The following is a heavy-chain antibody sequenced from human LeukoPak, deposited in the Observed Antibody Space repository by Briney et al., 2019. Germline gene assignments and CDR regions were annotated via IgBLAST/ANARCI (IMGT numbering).Heavy chain of an antibody. CDR1: GGSISSYY. J-gene: IGHJ4*02. V-gene: IGHV4-59*01. Sequence: PSGTLSLTCTVSGGSISSYYWSWIRQPPGKGLEWIGYVYYTGSTSYNPSLQSGVTISVDTSKNQFSLKLNSVTAADTAVYYCVREDSSGRFDYWGQGTLVTVSS. CDR2: VYYTGST. CDR3: VREDSSGRFDY. D-gene: IGHD6-25*01.